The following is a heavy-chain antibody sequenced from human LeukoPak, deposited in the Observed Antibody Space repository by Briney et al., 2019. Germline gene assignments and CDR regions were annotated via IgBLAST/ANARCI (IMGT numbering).Heavy chain of an antibody. J-gene: IGHJ6*03. CDR3: ARGRRGSSYVWLERYQYYYMDV. CDR1: GFTYRRYS. V-gene: IGHV3-21*04. Sequence: PGGSLRLSCVASGFTYRRYSMNWVRQAPGKGLEWVSTISSGSDYIYHADSVRGRFTISRDNARNSLYLQMNSLRSEDTAVYFCARGRRGSSYVWLERYQYYYMDVWGKGPRSPSP. D-gene: IGHD5-18*01. CDR2: ISSGSDYI.